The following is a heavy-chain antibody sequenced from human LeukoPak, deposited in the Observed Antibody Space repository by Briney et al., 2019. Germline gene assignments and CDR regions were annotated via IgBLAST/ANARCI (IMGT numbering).Heavy chain of an antibody. CDR3: ARVGYYDSSGSIDAFDI. CDR2: IIPIFGTA. J-gene: IGHJ3*02. Sequence: ASVKVSCKASGGTFSSYAISWVRQAPGQGLEWMGGIIPIFGTANYAQKFQGRVTITTDESTSTAYMELSSLRSEDTAVYYCARVGYYDSSGSIDAFDIWGQGTMVTVSS. CDR1: GGTFSSYA. D-gene: IGHD3-22*01. V-gene: IGHV1-69*05.